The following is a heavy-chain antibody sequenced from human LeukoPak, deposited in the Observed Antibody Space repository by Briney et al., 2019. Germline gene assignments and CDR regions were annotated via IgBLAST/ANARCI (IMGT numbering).Heavy chain of an antibody. J-gene: IGHJ5*02. CDR1: GGSISSYY. V-gene: IGHV4-4*07. D-gene: IGHD6-13*01. CDR3: ARAVAAGTSGWFDP. CDR2: IYTSGST. Sequence: PSETLSLTCTVSGGSISSYYWSWIRQPAGKGLAWIGRIYTSGSTNYNPSLKSRVTMSVDTSKNQFSLKLSSVTAADTAVYYCARAVAAGTSGWFDPWGQGALVTVSS.